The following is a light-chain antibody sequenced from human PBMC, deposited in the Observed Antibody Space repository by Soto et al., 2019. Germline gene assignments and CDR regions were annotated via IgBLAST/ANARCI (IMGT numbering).Light chain of an antibody. CDR2: DVN. Sequence: QSALTQPASVSGSPGQSITISCTGTSSDVGGYNYVSWYQQHPGKAPKLMIYDVNNRPSGVSNRFSGSKSGNTASLTISGLQAEDEADYYCSSYTSCSTLYVFETGTKVTVL. CDR1: SSDVGGYNY. CDR3: SSYTSCSTLYV. J-gene: IGLJ1*01. V-gene: IGLV2-14*01.